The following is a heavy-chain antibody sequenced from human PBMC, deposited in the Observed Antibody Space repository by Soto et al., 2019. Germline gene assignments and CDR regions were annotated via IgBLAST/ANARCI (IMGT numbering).Heavy chain of an antibody. Sequence: GGSLRLSCAASGFTFSDYYMSWIRQAPGKGLEWVSYISSSSTNTNYADSVKGRFTVSRDNAKNSLYLQMNSLRAEDTAVYYCAKGVPGIAVAGTGYFQHWGQGTLVTVSS. V-gene: IGHV3-11*05. J-gene: IGHJ1*01. CDR3: AKGVPGIAVAGTGYFQH. CDR1: GFTFSDYY. CDR2: ISSSSTNT. D-gene: IGHD6-19*01.